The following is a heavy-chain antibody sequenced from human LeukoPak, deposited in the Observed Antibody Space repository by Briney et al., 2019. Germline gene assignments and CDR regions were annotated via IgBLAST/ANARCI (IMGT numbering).Heavy chain of an antibody. J-gene: IGHJ4*02. CDR1: GFTFSSYS. CDR3: ARERVGYSYGATCFDY. CDR2: ISSSNSYI. V-gene: IGHV3-21*01. Sequence: GGSLRLSCAASGFTFSSYSMNWVRQAPGKGLEWVSSISSSNSYIYYADSVKGRFTISRDNAKNSLYLQMNSLRAEDTAVYYCARERVGYSYGATCFDYWGQGTLVTVSS. D-gene: IGHD5-18*01.